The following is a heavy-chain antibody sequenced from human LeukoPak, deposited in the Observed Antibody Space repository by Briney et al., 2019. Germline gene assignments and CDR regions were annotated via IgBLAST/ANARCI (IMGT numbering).Heavy chain of an antibody. V-gene: IGHV3-21*01. CDR2: ISSSSSYI. J-gene: IGHJ4*02. CDR3: ARDNLAAAGFDY. Sequence: GGSLRLSCAASGFTFSSYSMNWVRQAPGKGLEWVSSISSSSSYIYYADSVKGRFTISRDNAKNSLYLQVNSLRAEDTAVYYCARDNLAAAGFDYWGQGTLVTVSS. CDR1: GFTFSSYS. D-gene: IGHD6-13*01.